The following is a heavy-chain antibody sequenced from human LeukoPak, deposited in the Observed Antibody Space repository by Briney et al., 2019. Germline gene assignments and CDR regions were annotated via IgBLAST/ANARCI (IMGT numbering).Heavy chain of an antibody. V-gene: IGHV1-24*01. CDR3: ATRGYSGYDWPVYGDYVYWYFDL. Sequence: ASVKVSCKVSGYTLTVLSMLWVRQSRGKGLERRGCFYSEGGDTIYAQKFQGRVTMTEDTSTDTAYMELSSLRSEDTAVYYCATRGYSGYDWPVYGDYVYWYFDLWGRGTLVTVSS. J-gene: IGHJ2*01. CDR1: GYTLTVLS. D-gene: IGHD5-12*01. CDR2: FYSEGGDT.